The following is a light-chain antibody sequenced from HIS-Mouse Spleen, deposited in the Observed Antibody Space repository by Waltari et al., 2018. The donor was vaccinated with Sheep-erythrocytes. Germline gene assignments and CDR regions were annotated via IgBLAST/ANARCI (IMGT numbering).Light chain of an antibody. CDR2: GAS. Sequence: DIVLTQSPATLSLSPGERATLSCRASQSVSSYLAWYQQKPGQAPRLLIYGASSRATGIPDRFSGSGSGTDFTLTISRLEPEDFAVYYCQQYGSLLTFGGGTKVEIK. V-gene: IGKV3-20*01. CDR3: QQYGSLLT. J-gene: IGKJ4*01. CDR1: QSVSSY.